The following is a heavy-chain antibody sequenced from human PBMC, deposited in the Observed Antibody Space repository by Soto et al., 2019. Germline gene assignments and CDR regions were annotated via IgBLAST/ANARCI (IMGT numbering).Heavy chain of an antibody. CDR1: GDTFSSYD. CDR2: MNPNSGNT. D-gene: IGHD2-15*01. V-gene: IGHV1-8*01. Sequence: ASVKVSCKACGDTFSSYDINWVRQATGQGLEWMGWMNPNSGNTGYAQNFQGRVTMTRDTSISTAYMELSSLRSDDTAVYFCASYCGGGSCYNYWGQGTQVTVSS. J-gene: IGHJ4*02. CDR3: ASYCGGGSCYNY.